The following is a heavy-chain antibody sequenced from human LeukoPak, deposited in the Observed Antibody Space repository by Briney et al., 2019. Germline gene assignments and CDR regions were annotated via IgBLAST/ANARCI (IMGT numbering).Heavy chain of an antibody. CDR2: IRSKTYGGTT. Sequence: GGSLRLSCTASGFTFGDYAMSWVRQAPGKGLERVGFIRSKTYGGTTEYAASVKGRFTISRDDSKSIAYLQMNSLKTEDTAVYYCTRGAADYGDYPYYFDYWGQGTLVTVSS. D-gene: IGHD4-17*01. J-gene: IGHJ4*02. CDR1: GFTFGDYA. CDR3: TRGAADYGDYPYYFDY. V-gene: IGHV3-49*04.